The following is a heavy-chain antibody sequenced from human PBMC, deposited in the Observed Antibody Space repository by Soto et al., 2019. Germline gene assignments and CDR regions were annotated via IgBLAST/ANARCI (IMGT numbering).Heavy chain of an antibody. CDR3: AREDSIIIPAVSDF. D-gene: IGHD2-2*01. CDR2: ISGSGGRT. Sequence: LRLSCAASGFTFDSYAMRWVRQAPGKGLEWVSCISGSGGRTHYAESVKGRCSISRDKFKNTLYVQMNSLRGEDTAVYYCAREDSIIIPAVSDFWGQGTLVTVSS. CDR1: GFTFDSYA. V-gene: IGHV3-23*01. J-gene: IGHJ4*02.